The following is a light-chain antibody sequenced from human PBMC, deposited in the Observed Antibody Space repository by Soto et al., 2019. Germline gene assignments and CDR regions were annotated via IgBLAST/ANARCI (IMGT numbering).Light chain of an antibody. CDR1: KLEKKF. CDR2: QDD. CDR3: QAWDTTTYV. Sequence: SYELTQPPSVSVSPGQTATITCSGDKLEKKFVCWYQQRPGQSPVLVIYQDDKRPPGIPERFSGSNSGNTATLTIGGTQAVDEAAYYCQAWDTTTYVFGPGTKFTVL. V-gene: IGLV3-1*01. J-gene: IGLJ1*01.